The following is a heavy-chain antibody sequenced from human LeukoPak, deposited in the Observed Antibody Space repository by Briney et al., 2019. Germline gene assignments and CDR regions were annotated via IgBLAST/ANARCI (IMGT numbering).Heavy chain of an antibody. J-gene: IGHJ4*02. V-gene: IGHV3-23*01. D-gene: IGHD6-19*01. CDR1: GFTFSTYA. CDR3: ARVAGTKCFDY. Sequence: HPGGSLRLSCAASGFTFSTYAVSWVRQAPGKGLEWVSSISGSGGSTSYADSVKGRFTISRDNSKSTLYLQMNSLRAEDTAIYYCARVAGTKCFDYWGQGTLVTVSS. CDR2: ISGSGGST.